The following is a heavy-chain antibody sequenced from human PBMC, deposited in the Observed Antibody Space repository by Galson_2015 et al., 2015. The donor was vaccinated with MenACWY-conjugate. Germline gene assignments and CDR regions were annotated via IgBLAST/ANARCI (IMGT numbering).Heavy chain of an antibody. J-gene: IGHJ5*02. CDR1: GFTFNRHS. CDR2: ISGSGDGT. V-gene: IGHV3-23*01. D-gene: IGHD3-10*01. Sequence: SLRLSCAASGFTFNRHSMSWGRQAPGKGLEWVSTISGSGDGTYYADPVKGRFTISRDNSKNTLYLQVNSLRAEDTAVYYCMREVYYFGSLGWFDPWGQGILVTVSS. CDR3: MREVYYFGSLGWFDP.